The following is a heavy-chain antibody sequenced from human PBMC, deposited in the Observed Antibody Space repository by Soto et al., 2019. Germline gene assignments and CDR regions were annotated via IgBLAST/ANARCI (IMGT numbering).Heavy chain of an antibody. J-gene: IGHJ6*02. Sequence: QVQLQESGPGLVKPSETLSLTCTVSGGSISSYYWSWIRQPPGKGLEWIGYIYYSGSTNYNPSLKSRVTISVDTSKNQFSLKLSSVTAADTAVYYCARGVLWFGDLYYGMDVWGQGTTVTVSS. V-gene: IGHV4-59*01. CDR1: GGSISSYY. CDR3: ARGVLWFGDLYYGMDV. CDR2: IYYSGST. D-gene: IGHD3-10*01.